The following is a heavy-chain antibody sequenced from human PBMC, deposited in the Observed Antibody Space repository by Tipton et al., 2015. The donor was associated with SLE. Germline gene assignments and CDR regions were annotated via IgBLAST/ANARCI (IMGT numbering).Heavy chain of an antibody. CDR2: IYYSGST. CDR1: GGSISSHY. J-gene: IGHJ4*02. V-gene: IGHV4-59*08. D-gene: IGHD1-26*01. CDR3: ARQRQGATPFDY. Sequence: TLSLTCTVSGGSISSHYWSWIRQPPGKGLEWIGNIYYSGSTNYNPSLKSRVTISVDTSKNQFSLKLSSVTAADTAVYYCARQRQGATPFDYWGQGTLVTVSS.